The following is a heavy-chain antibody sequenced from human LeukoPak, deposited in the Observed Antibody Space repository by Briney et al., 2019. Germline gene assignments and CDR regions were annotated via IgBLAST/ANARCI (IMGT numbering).Heavy chain of an antibody. D-gene: IGHD2-21*02. CDR2: ISYDGSSK. V-gene: IGHV3-30*03. CDR1: GFTFTNYA. CDR3: RGVVTAFPFDY. Sequence: SGGSLRLSCTASGFTFTNYAMTWVRQAPGKGLDWVSVISYDGSSKYYADSVKGRFTISRDNSKNTLYLQMNSLRAEDTAVYYCRGVVTAFPFDYWGQGTLVTVSS. J-gene: IGHJ4*02.